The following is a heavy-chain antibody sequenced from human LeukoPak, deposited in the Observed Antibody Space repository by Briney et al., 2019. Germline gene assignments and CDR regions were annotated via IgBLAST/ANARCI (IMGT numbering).Heavy chain of an antibody. J-gene: IGHJ6*03. D-gene: IGHD4-17*01. CDR1: GGTFSSYA. V-gene: IGHV1-69*13. CDR3: AREMGPLRTYYYYYMDV. Sequence: ASVKVSCKASGGTFSSYAISWVRQAPGQGLEWMGGIIPIFDTASYAQKFQGRVTISADESTSTAYMELSSLRSEDTAVYYCAREMGPLRTYYYYYMDVWGKGTTVTVSS. CDR2: IIPIFDTA.